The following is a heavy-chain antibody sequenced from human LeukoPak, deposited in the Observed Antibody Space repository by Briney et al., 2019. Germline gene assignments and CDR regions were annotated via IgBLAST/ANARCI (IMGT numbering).Heavy chain of an antibody. J-gene: IGHJ3*02. Sequence: SETLSLTCTVSGGSISGYYWSCIRQPPGKGLEGIGYIYYSGSTNYNPSLKSRVTISVDTSKNQFSLNTCSLTVVDKAVYYCARDRWYYYDSSGYYYSGAFDIWGQGTMVTVSS. V-gene: IGHV4-59*01. D-gene: IGHD3-22*01. CDR2: IYYSGST. CDR3: ARDRWYYYDSSGYYYSGAFDI. CDR1: GGSISGYY.